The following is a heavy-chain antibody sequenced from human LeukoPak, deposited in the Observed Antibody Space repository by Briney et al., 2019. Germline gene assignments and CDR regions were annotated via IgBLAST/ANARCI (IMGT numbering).Heavy chain of an antibody. CDR1: VFSLSTRGMR. V-gene: IGHV2-70*04. J-gene: IGHJ5*02. CDR2: IDSDDDK. D-gene: IGHD3-10*01. Sequence: SGPTLVNPTQTLTLTCTFSVFSLSTRGMRVSWIRQPPGKALEWLARIDSDDDKFYSTSLKTMLTISKDTSKNQVVLTMTTMDPVDTATYYCARDAVAGSGSWFDPWGQGTLVTVSS. CDR3: ARDAVAGSGSWFDP.